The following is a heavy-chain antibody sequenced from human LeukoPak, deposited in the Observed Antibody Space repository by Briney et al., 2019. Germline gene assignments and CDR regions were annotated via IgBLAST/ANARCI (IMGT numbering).Heavy chain of an antibody. CDR2: VFYHGNN. D-gene: IGHD2-21*01. J-gene: IGHJ3*02. CDR3: ARDPTIKNWGGFDI. Sequence: KPSQTLSLTCTVTGAPINSGGYYWTWIRQFPGWGLEYIGYVFYHGNNYYNPSLQSRISMSVDTSKNQFPLTLTSVTAADTALSYCARDPTIKNWGGFDIWGQGIMVTVS. CDR1: GAPINSGGYY. V-gene: IGHV4-31*03.